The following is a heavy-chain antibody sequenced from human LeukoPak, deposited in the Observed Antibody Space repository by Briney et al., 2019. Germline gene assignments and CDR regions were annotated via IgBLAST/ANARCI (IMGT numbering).Heavy chain of an antibody. CDR2: INHSGST. Sequence: SETLSLTCAVYGGXFSGYYCSWIRQPPGKGLEWIGEINHSGSTNYNPSLKSRVTISVDTSKNQFSLKLSSVTAADTAVYYCARGMVRGESTKSMDVWGQGTTVTVSS. D-gene: IGHD3-10*01. CDR1: GGXFSGYY. CDR3: ARGMVRGESTKSMDV. J-gene: IGHJ6*02. V-gene: IGHV4-34*01.